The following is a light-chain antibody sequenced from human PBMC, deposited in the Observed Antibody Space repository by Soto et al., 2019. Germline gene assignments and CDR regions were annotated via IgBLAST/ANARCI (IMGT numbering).Light chain of an antibody. CDR3: QQYGSSLYT. Sequence: EIVLTQSPGTLSLSPGERATLSCRASQSVSSSYLAWYQQKPGQAPRLLIYGASSRATGIPDRFSGSGSGTDFTITISRLEPEDFAVYYCQQYGSSLYTIGQGTKLEIK. J-gene: IGKJ2*01. CDR1: QSVSSSY. V-gene: IGKV3-20*01. CDR2: GAS.